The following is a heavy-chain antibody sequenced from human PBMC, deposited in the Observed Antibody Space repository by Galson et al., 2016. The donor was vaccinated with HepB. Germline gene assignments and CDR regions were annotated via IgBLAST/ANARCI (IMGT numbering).Heavy chain of an antibody. D-gene: IGHD1-20*01. Sequence: SLRLSCATSGFTFSTHSMNWVRQAPGKGLEWLSCISASSRSIYYTDSVKGRFTVSRDNSNNTLYLQMNSLRAEDTAMYYCAKVITKAVVLYFASWGQGTLVTVSS. V-gene: IGHV3-48*01. CDR2: ISASSRSI. CDR1: GFTFSTHS. J-gene: IGHJ4*02. CDR3: AKVITKAVVLYFAS.